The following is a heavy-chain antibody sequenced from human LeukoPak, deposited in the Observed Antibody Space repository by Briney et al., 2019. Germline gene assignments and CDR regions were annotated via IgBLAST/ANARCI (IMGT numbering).Heavy chain of an antibody. D-gene: IGHD6-13*01. CDR1: GCSITSYY. Sequence: SETLSLTCTVSGCSITSYYWSWIRQPPGKGLEWIGYMYYSGNSYYNPSLKSRVTISVDTSKNQFSLKLSSMTAADTAVYYCASYSNSWYYFDYWGQGTLVTVSS. CDR2: MYYSGNS. CDR3: ASYSNSWYYFDY. J-gene: IGHJ4*02. V-gene: IGHV4-59*01.